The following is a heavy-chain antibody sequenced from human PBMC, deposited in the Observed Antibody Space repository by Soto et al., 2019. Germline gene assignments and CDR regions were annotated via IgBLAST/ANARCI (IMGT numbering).Heavy chain of an antibody. CDR3: ARVEGITGTPDY. D-gene: IGHD6-13*01. CDR1: GYTFTSYY. CDR2: INPSGGST. J-gene: IGHJ4*02. Sequence: ASVKVSCKASGYTFTSYYMHWVRQAPGQGLEWMGIINPSGGSTSYAQKFQGRATMTRDTSTSTVYMELSSLRSEDTAVYYCARVEGITGTPDYWGQGTLVTVSS. V-gene: IGHV1-46*01.